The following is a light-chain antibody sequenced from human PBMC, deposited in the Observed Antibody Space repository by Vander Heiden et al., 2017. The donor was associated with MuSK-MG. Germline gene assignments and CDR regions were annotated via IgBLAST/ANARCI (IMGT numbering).Light chain of an antibody. J-gene: IGKJ5*01. CDR3: LQRSDWPIT. CDR2: DAS. Sequence: IVLTQSPATLALSPGERATLSCRASQSVSSYLAWYQQKPGQTPRLLISDASNSATGMPARFSGTGSGTDFTLTISSLEPEDITVSNSLQRSDWPITLGQATLMELK. V-gene: IGKV3-11*01. CDR1: QSVSSY.